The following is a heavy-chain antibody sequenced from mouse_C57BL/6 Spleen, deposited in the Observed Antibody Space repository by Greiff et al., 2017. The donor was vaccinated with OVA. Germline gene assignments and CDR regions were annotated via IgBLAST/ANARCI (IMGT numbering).Heavy chain of an antibody. V-gene: IGHV7-3*01. D-gene: IGHD1-1*01. J-gene: IGHJ4*01. CDR1: GFTFTDYY. CDR2: IRNKANGYTT. CDR3: ARCLDYDGSGYVGAMDY. Sequence: EVKLVESGGGLVQPGGSLSLSCAASGFTFTDYYMSWVRQPPGKALEWLGFIRNKANGYTTEYSASVKGRFTISRDNSQSILYLQMNALRAEDSATYYCARCLDYDGSGYVGAMDYWGQGTSVTVSS.